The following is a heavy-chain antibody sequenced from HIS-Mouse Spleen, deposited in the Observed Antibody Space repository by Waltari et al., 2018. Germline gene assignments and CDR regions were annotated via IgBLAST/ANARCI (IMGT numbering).Heavy chain of an antibody. CDR3: AREIPYSSSWYDWYFDL. CDR1: GCSISSSSYY. D-gene: IGHD6-13*01. V-gene: IGHV4-39*07. Sequence: QLQLQESGPGLVTPSETLSLTCTVPGCSISSSSYYWGWICQPPGKGLEWIGSIYYSGSTYYNPSLKSRVTISVDTSKNQFSLKLSSVTAADTAVYYCAREIPYSSSWYDWYFDLWGRGTLVTVSS. J-gene: IGHJ2*01. CDR2: IYYSGST.